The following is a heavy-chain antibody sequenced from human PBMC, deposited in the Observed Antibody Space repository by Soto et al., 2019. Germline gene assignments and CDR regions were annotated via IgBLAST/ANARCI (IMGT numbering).Heavy chain of an antibody. Sequence: PGGSLRLSCAASGFTFSNAWMSWVRQAPGKGLEWVGRIKSKTDGGTTDYAAPVKGRFTISRDDSKNTLYLQMNSLKTEDTAVYYCNTPPLYCSGGSCNNYYYYYGMDVWGQGTTVTVSS. CDR3: NTPPLYCSGGSCNNYYYYYGMDV. D-gene: IGHD2-15*01. CDR2: IKSKTDGGTT. V-gene: IGHV3-15*01. CDR1: GFTFSNAW. J-gene: IGHJ6*02.